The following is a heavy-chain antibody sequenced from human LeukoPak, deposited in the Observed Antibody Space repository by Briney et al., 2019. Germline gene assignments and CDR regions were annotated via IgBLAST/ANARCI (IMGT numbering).Heavy chain of an antibody. V-gene: IGHV3-30*18. CDR1: GFTFSSYG. Sequence: GGSLRLSCAASGFTFSSYGMHWVRQAPGKGLEWVAVISYDGSNKYYADSVKGRFTISRDNSKNTLYLQMNSLRAEDTAVYYCAKGGPYCSGGSCYRSAFDYWGQGTLVTVSS. CDR3: AKGGPYCSGGSCYRSAFDY. D-gene: IGHD2-15*01. CDR2: ISYDGSNK. J-gene: IGHJ4*02.